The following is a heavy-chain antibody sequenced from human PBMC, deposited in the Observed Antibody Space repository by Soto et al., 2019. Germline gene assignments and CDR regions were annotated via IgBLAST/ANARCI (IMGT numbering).Heavy chain of an antibody. CDR2: ISSSSSYI. CDR1: ALIFNNHA. J-gene: IGHJ4*02. D-gene: IGHD3-22*01. CDR3: ARDYYYDSSVYYAGFLY. V-gene: IGHV3-21*01. Sequence: EGSRRLSCAASALIFNNHAMNWVRQVPGKRLEWVSSISSSSSYIYYADSVKGRFTISRDNAKNSLYLQMNSLRAEDTFVYYCARDYYYDSSVYYAGFLYWGQGP.